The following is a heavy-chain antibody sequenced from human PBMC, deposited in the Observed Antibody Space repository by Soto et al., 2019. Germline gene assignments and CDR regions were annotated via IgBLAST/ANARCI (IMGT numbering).Heavy chain of an antibody. D-gene: IGHD6-6*01. CDR2: IYPGDSDT. V-gene: IGHV5-51*01. J-gene: IGHJ6*02. CDR1: GYSFTSYW. CDR3: ARHESSSSSSYYYYGMDV. Sequence: GESLKISCKGSGYSFTSYWIGWARQMPGKGLEWMGIIYPGDSDTRYSPSFQGQVTISADKSISTAYLQWSSLKASDTAMYYCARHESSSSSSYYYYGMDVWGQGTTVTVSS.